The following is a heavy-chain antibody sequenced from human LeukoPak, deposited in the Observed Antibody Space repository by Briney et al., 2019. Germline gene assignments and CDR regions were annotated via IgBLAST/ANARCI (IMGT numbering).Heavy chain of an antibody. D-gene: IGHD1-26*01. CDR2: ISGSGGST. CDR3: AKDLIPRSSLKGGNWFDP. CDR1: GSTFSSYA. Sequence: GGSLRLSWAASGSTFSSYAMSWVRQAPGKGLEWVSAISGSGGSTYYADSVKGRFTISRDNSKNTLYLQMNSLRAEDTAVYYCAKDLIPRSSLKGGNWFDPWGQGTLVTVSS. J-gene: IGHJ5*02. V-gene: IGHV3-23*01.